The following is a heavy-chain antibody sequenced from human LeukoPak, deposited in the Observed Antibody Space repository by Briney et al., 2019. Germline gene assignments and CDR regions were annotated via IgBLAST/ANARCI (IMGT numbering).Heavy chain of an antibody. J-gene: IGHJ4*02. CDR2: IKQDGSEK. Sequence: GGCLRLSWAASGFTFSSYWMSWVRQAPGKGLEWVANIKQDGSEKYYVDSVKGRFTISRDNAKTSLYLQMNSLRAEDTAVYYCARGPTNGQAFDYWGQGTLVSVSS. D-gene: IGHD2-8*01. V-gene: IGHV3-7*01. CDR3: ARGPTNGQAFDY. CDR1: GFTFSSYW.